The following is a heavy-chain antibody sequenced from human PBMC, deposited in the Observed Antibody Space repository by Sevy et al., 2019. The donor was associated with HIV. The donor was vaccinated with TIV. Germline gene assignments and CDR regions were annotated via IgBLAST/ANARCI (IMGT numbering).Heavy chain of an antibody. CDR3: ATSRSGYFDSSGYYIY. D-gene: IGHD3-22*01. Sequence: GESLKISCKGSGYSFTSHWIGWVRHMPGKGLEWMGIIYPDDSDNRYSPSFQGQVTFSADKSISTAYLQGSSLKASDTAMYYCATSRSGYFDSSGYYIYWGQGTLVTVSS. J-gene: IGHJ4*02. CDR2: IYPDDSDN. CDR1: GYSFTSHW. V-gene: IGHV5-51*01.